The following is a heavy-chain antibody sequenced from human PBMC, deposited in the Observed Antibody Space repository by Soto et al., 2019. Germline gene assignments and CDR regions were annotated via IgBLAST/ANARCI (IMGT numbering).Heavy chain of an antibody. D-gene: IGHD3-10*01. J-gene: IGHJ3*02. CDR3: ASLWFGELFGPDSEEGAFDI. Sequence: GASVKVSCKASGGTFSSYTISWVRQAPGQGLEWMGRIIPILGIANYAQKFQGRVTITADKSTSTAYMELSSLRSEDTAVYYCASLWFGELFGPDSEEGAFDIWGQGTMVTVSS. V-gene: IGHV1-69*02. CDR1: GGTFSSYT. CDR2: IIPILGIA.